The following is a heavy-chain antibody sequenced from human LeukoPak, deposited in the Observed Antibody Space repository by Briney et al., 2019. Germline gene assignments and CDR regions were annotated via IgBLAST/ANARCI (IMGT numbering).Heavy chain of an antibody. J-gene: IGHJ3*02. D-gene: IGHD3-22*01. CDR2: ISYDGSNK. V-gene: IGHV3-30*18. CDR1: GFTFSSYG. Sequence: GRSLRLSCAASGFTFSSYGMRWVRQAPGKGLEWVAVISYDGSNKYYADSVKGRFTISRDNSKNTLYLQMNSLRAEDTAVYYCAKDLTYYYDSSGYFDAFDIWGQGTMVTVSS. CDR3: AKDLTYYYDSSGYFDAFDI.